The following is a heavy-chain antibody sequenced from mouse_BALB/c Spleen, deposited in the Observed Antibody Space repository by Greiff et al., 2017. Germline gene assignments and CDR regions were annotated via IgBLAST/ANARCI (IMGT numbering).Heavy chain of an antibody. D-gene: IGHD1-1*01. CDR3: APIYYYGSSYFDV. CDR1: GFNIKDTY. CDR2: IDPANGNT. Sequence: EVKLMESGAELVKPGASVKLSCTASGFNIKDTYMHWVKQRPEQGLEWIGRIDPANGNTKSDPKFQGKATITADTSSNTAYLQLSSLTSEDTAVYYCAPIYYYGSSYFDVWGAGTTVTVSS. J-gene: IGHJ1*01. V-gene: IGHV14-3*02.